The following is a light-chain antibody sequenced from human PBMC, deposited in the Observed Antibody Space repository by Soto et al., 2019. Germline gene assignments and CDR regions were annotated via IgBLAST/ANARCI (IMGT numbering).Light chain of an antibody. Sequence: QSALTQPPSASGSPGQSVTISCTGTSRDIGGYDFVSWYQQHPGKAPKLLIYDVIKRPSGVPDRFSGSKSGKTASLTVSGLQTDDDADYYCSSYGGSNNLLFGGGTKLTVL. CDR3: SSYGGSNNLL. J-gene: IGLJ2*01. CDR2: DVI. CDR1: SRDIGGYDF. V-gene: IGLV2-8*01.